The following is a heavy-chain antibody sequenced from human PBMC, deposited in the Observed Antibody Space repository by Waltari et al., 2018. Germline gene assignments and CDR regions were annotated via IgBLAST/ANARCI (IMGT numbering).Heavy chain of an antibody. CDR3: ARVATKSYSSPVPGRPYYYGMDV. CDR2: IGSEGKII. V-gene: IGHV3-74*01. J-gene: IGHJ6*02. CDR1: GFTFRRYW. D-gene: IGHD3-22*01. Sequence: EEQLVESGGGLAQPGESLRLSCAASGFTFRRYWMDWVRQAPGKGLVWVSWIGSEGKIITDADSVKGRFTIFRDNAKNTLYVQMNRLRAVDTAVYYCARVATKSYSSPVPGRPYYYGMDVWGQGTSVTVSS.